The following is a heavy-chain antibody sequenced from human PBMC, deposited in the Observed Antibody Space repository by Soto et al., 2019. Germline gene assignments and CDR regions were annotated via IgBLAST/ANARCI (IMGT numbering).Heavy chain of an antibody. J-gene: IGHJ4*01. CDR2: MSYDGSKE. V-gene: IGHV3-30-3*01. CDR3: ARDRTYNYENNGYFGH. CDR1: GFTFYTFA. Sequence: QVQLVESGGGVVQPGRSLRLSCATSGFTFYTFAMHWVRQAPGKGLEWVAVMSYDGSKEDYADSVKGRFTISRDNSQKTLYLQMNTLKAEDTAVYYCARDRTYNYENNGYFGHWGQGTLVTVAS. D-gene: IGHD3-22*01.